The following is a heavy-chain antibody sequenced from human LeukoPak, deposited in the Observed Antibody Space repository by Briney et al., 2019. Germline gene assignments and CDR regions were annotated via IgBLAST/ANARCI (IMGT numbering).Heavy chain of an antibody. CDR1: GYTFTGYY. CDR2: INPNSGGT. V-gene: IGHV1-2*02. J-gene: IGHJ4*02. CDR3: AGGTYDFWSGYYGPFDY. Sequence: ASVKVSCKASGYTFTGYYMHWVRQAPGQGLEWMGWINPNSGGTNYAQKFQGRVTMTRDTSISTAYMELSRLRSDDTAVYYCAGGTYDFWSGYYGPFDYWGQGTLVTVSS. D-gene: IGHD3-3*01.